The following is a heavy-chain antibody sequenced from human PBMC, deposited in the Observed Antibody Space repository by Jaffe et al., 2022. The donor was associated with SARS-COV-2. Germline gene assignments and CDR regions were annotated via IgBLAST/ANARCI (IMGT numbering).Heavy chain of an antibody. Sequence: EVQLVESGGGLVQPGGSLRLSCAGSGFIFSDYSMKWVRQAPGKGLEWVSYISSSSGTKYYADSVKGRFTISRDNAKNLLYLQMNSLGAEDTAMYYCARVIPGYSYGRPDYWGQGTLVTVSS. CDR2: ISSSSGTK. J-gene: IGHJ4*02. D-gene: IGHD5-18*01. V-gene: IGHV3-48*01. CDR3: ARVIPGYSYGRPDY. CDR1: GFIFSDYS.